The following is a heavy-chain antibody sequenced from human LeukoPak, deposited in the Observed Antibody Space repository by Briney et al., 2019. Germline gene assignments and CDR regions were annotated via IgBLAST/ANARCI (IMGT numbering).Heavy chain of an antibody. J-gene: IGHJ4*02. V-gene: IGHV1-18*01. CDR3: ARILYYDSSGPPDY. D-gene: IGHD3-22*01. CDR2: ISAYNGNT. CDR1: GYTFTNYG. Sequence: ASVKVSCKASGYTFTNYGFSWVRQAPGQGLEWMGWISAYNGNTNYAQKLQGRVTMTTDTSTSTAYMELRSLRSDDTAVYYCARILYYDSSGPPDYWGQGTLVTVSS.